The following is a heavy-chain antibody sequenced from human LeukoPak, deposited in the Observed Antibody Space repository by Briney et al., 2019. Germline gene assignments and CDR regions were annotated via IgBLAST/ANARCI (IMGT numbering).Heavy chain of an antibody. J-gene: IGHJ4*02. CDR1: GYTFTSYG. CDR2: ISAYNGNT. D-gene: IGHD3-3*01. Sequence: ASAKVFCRASGYTFTSYGNSWVRQAPGQGLEWMGWISAYNGNTNYAQKLQGRVTMTTHTSTSTAYMELRSLRSDDTAVYYCARDLWYYDFWSGYNFDYWGQGTLVTVSS. V-gene: IGHV1-18*01. CDR3: ARDLWYYDFWSGYNFDY.